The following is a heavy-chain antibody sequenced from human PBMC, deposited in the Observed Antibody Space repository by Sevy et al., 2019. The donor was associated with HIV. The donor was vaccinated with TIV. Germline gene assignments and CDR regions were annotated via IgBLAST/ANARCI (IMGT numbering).Heavy chain of an antibody. CDR2: ISFDGTDK. Sequence: GGSLRLSCAASGFTFSSYPMHWVRHAPGKGLEWVSFISFDGTDKYYADSVKGRFTITRDNSKNTLFLHMNSLRAEDTAFYYCVRETTMLPRGAFDFWGQGTMVTVSS. CDR1: GFTFSSYP. V-gene: IGHV3-30-3*01. J-gene: IGHJ3*01. CDR3: VRETTMLPRGAFDF. D-gene: IGHD3-10*01.